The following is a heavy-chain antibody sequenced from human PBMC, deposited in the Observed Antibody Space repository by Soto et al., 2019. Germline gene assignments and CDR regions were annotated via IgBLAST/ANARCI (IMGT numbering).Heavy chain of an antibody. D-gene: IGHD2-2*01. CDR3: ARASTLLVPGGKVNARNWLDL. CDR2: IYYSGST. Sequence: PGKGLEWIGYIYYSGSTYYNPSLKSRVTISVDTSKNQFSLKLSAVAAADTAVYYCARASTLLVPGGKVNARNWLDLWGQGPLVTGSS. V-gene: IGHV4-31*02. J-gene: IGHJ5*02.